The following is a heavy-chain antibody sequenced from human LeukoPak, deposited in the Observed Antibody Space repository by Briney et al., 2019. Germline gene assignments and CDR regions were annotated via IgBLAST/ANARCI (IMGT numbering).Heavy chain of an antibody. CDR2: IKGDESDD. J-gene: IGHJ4*02. CDR3: ARVADYDFLSGYYSPFDH. CDR1: GFSFSRYW. Sequence: GGSLKLSCAASGFSFSRYWMTWVRQAPGKGLEWVANIKGDESDDHYVASVRGRFTISRDNAKRSLYLQMNNLRAEDTGVYYCARVADYDFLSGYYSPFDHWGQGVLVIVSS. V-gene: IGHV3-7*01. D-gene: IGHD3-3*01.